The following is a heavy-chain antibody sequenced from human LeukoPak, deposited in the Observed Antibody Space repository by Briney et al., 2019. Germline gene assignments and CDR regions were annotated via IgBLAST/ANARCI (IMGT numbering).Heavy chain of an antibody. V-gene: IGHV1-46*01. J-gene: IGHJ4*02. CDR1: GYTFTRHY. CDR2: INPSSGST. CDR3: ARDFGGDSDY. Sequence: ASVKVSCKASGYTFTRHYMHWVRQAPGQGLEWMEIINPSSGSTSYAQKFQGRVTMTRDTSTSTVYMELSSLRSDDTAVYYCARDFGGDSDYWGQGTLVTVSS. D-gene: IGHD2-21*01.